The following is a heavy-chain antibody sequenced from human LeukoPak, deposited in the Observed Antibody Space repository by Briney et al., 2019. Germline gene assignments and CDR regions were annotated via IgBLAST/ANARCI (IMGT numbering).Heavy chain of an antibody. CDR3: ARVGRGVYGMDV. CDR1: GFTFSPYW. CDR2: VNGDGGST. Sequence: GGSLRLSCAASGFTFSPYWMHWVRQAPGKGLVWVSRVNGDGGSTNYADSVKGRFTISRDNAKNTVYLQMNSLRDEDTAVYYCARVGRGVYGMDVWGQGTTVTVSS. V-gene: IGHV3-74*01. D-gene: IGHD3-10*01. J-gene: IGHJ6*02.